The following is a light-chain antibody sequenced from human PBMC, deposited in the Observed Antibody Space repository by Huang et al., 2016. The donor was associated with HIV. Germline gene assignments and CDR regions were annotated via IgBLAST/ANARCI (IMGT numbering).Light chain of an antibody. Sequence: DIQMTQSPSSLSASVGDRVTITCQASQDISNYLNWYQQKPGKAPKLLIYDASNLETVDSSRFSGSGSGTDFTFTISSLQPEDIATYYCQHYDNLRTFGQGTKVEIK. CDR2: DAS. J-gene: IGKJ1*01. CDR3: QHYDNLRT. V-gene: IGKV1-33*01. CDR1: QDISNY.